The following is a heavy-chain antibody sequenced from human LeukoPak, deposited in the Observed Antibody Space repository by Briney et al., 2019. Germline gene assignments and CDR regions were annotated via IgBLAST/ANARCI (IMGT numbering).Heavy chain of an antibody. CDR1: GFTFSNYD. J-gene: IGHJ4*02. Sequence: GGSLRLSCVAPGFTFSNYDMNWVRQAPGKGLEWVSFISSSSSYIYYADSVKGRFTISRDNAKKSLYLQMNSLRAEDTAVYYCARGCYDGRIFDYWGQGTLVTVSS. CDR3: ARGCYDGRIFDY. CDR2: ISSSSSYI. V-gene: IGHV3-21*01. D-gene: IGHD2-2*01.